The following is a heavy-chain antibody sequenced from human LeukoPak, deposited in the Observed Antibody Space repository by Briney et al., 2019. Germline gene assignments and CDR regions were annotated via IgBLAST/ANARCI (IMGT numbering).Heavy chain of an antibody. CDR1: GYTFTVYY. CDR2: INPNSGGT. Sequence: VASVRVSSMASGYTFTVYYMHWVRQAPGQGREWMGLINPNSGGTNYAQKFQGRVTMTRDTSISTAYMELSRLRSDDTAVYYCARDRGSSGYYSRDWGQGTLVTVSS. V-gene: IGHV1-2*02. J-gene: IGHJ4*02. D-gene: IGHD3-22*01. CDR3: ARDRGSSGYYSRD.